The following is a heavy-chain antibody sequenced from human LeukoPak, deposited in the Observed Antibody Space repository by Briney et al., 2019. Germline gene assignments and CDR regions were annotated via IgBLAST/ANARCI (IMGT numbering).Heavy chain of an antibody. CDR3: AKEFSVYDSYVFDS. J-gene: IGHJ4*02. Sequence: QTGGSLRLSCAASGFTFSSYGMHWVRQAPGKGLEWVSGINLRGSGTYYARSVKGRFTISRDNSKNTLYLQMNGLRAEDTALYYCAKEFSVYDSYVFDSWGRGTLVTASS. D-gene: IGHD5/OR15-5a*01. CDR1: GFTFSSYG. V-gene: IGHV3-23*01. CDR2: INLRGSGT.